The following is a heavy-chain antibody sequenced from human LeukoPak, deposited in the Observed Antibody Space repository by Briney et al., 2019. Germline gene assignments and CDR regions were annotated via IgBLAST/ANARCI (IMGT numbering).Heavy chain of an antibody. V-gene: IGHV4-59*12. J-gene: IGHJ3*02. D-gene: IGHD1-26*01. CDR1: GGSISSYY. CDR3: ARRRGSYYSAGSAFDI. CDR2: IYYSGST. Sequence: SETLSLTCTVSGGSISSYYWSWIRQPPGKGLEWIGYIYYSGSTNYNPSLKSRVTISVDTSKNQFSLKLSSVTAADTAVYYCARRRGSYYSAGSAFDIWGQGTMVTVSS.